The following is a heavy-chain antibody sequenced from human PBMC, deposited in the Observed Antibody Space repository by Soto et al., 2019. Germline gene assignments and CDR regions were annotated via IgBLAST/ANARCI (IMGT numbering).Heavy chain of an antibody. J-gene: IGHJ4*02. CDR1: GFTFRNYA. CDR2: ISGSGGST. D-gene: IGHD5-12*01. CDR3: AKGPFGSGYDLDY. Sequence: EVQLLDSGGGLVQPGGSLRLSCDASGFTFRNYAMNWVRQAPGKGLDWVSAISGSGGSTYYADSVKGRFTISRDNSKNTLYLQMSSLRAEDTAVYYCAKGPFGSGYDLDYWGKGTLVTVSS. V-gene: IGHV3-23*01.